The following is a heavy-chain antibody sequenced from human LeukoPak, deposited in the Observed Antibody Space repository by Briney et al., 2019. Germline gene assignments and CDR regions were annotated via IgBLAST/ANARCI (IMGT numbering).Heavy chain of an antibody. V-gene: IGHV4-39*07. CDR2: IYYSGST. CDR3: ARALQPYCSSTSCYMGNWFDP. Sequence: SETLSLTCTVSGGSISSSSYYWGWIRQPPGKGLEWIGSIYYSGSTYYNPSLKSRVTISVDTSKNQFSLKLSSVTAAGTAVYYCARALQPYCSSTSCYMGNWFDPWGQGTLVTVSS. D-gene: IGHD2-2*02. J-gene: IGHJ5*02. CDR1: GGSISSSSYY.